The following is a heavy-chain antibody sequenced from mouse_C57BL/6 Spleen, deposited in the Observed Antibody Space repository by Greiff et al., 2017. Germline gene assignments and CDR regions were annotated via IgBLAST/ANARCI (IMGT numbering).Heavy chain of an antibody. CDR2: IDPETGGT. J-gene: IGHJ2*01. D-gene: IGHD4-1*01. V-gene: IGHV1-15*01. Sequence: QVQLQQSGAELVRPGASVTLSCKASGYTFTDYEMHWVKQTPVHGLEWIGAIDPETGGTAYNQKFKGKAILTADKSSSTAYMELRSLTSEDSAVYYCTHNWEGGYYFDYWGQGTTLTVSS. CDR1: GYTFTDYE. CDR3: THNWEGGYYFDY.